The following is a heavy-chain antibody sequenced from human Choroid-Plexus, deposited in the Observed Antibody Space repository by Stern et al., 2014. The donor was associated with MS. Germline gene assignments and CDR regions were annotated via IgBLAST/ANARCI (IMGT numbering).Heavy chain of an antibody. CDR3: AKDRHYLTYFFDH. Sequence: VQLVESGGGVVQPGRPLRLSCVASGFTFAGCAMHWVRQAPGKGLEGVSGVSYDGSNKYYADSVKGRFTISRDNSQNTLYMQMSRLRPEDTAVYYCAKDRHYLTYFFDHWGQGSLVTVSS. V-gene: IGHV3-30*18. CDR2: VSYDGSNK. CDR1: GFTFAGCA. D-gene: IGHD2/OR15-2a*01. J-gene: IGHJ5*02.